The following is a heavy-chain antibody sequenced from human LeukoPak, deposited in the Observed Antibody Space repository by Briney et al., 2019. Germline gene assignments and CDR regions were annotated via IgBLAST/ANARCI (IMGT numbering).Heavy chain of an antibody. J-gene: IGHJ6*03. D-gene: IGHD1-7*01. CDR3: ARAELTAPPSYYYYMDV. CDR2: IHHSGST. V-gene: IGHV4-38-2*02. Sequence: SETLSLTCTVSGYSISSGYYWGWIRQPPGKGLEWIGSIHHSGSTYYNPSLKSRVTISVDTSKNQFSLKLSSVTAADTAVYYCARAELTAPPSYYYYMDVWGKGTTVTVSS. CDR1: GYSISSGYY.